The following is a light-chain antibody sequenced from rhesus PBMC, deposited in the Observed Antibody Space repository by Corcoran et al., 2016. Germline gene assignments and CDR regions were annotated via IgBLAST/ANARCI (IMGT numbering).Light chain of an antibody. J-gene: IGKJ3*01. CDR1: QSLNNY. CDR2: GAS. CDR3: LQSDNWPT. Sequence: EIVMTQSPATLALSPGERATLSCRASQSLNNYLAWYQQKPGQAPRLLFYGASIRATGIPDRFSGSGSGTEFTLTISSLEPEDVGVYFCLQSDNWPTFGPGTKLEIK. V-gene: IGKV3-24*04.